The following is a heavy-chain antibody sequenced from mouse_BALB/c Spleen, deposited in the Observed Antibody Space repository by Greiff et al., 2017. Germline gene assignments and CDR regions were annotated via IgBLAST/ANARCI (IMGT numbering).Heavy chain of an antibody. Sequence: EVHLVESGPGLVKPSQSLSLTCTVTGYSITSDYAWNWIRQFPGNKLEWMGYISYSGSTSYNPSLKSRISITRDTSKNQFFLQLNSVTTEDTATYYCASRIYYGYSWFAYWGQGTLVTVSA. CDR3: ASRIYYGYSWFAY. D-gene: IGHD2-2*01. CDR2: ISYSGST. J-gene: IGHJ3*01. V-gene: IGHV3-2*02. CDR1: GYSITSDYA.